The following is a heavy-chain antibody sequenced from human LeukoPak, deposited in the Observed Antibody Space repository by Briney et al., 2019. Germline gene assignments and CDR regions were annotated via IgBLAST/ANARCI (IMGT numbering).Heavy chain of an antibody. J-gene: IGHJ6*02. CDR2: IKRDGSEK. Sequence: GGSLRLSCAASGFTFSSYWMSWVRQAPGKGLEWVANIKRDGSEKYYVDSVKGRFTISRDNAKNSLYLQMNSLRAEDTAVYYCARTAGMAPYYYYGMDVWGQGTTVTVSS. V-gene: IGHV3-7*01. CDR3: ARTAGMAPYYYYGMDV. D-gene: IGHD5-24*01. CDR1: GFTFSSYW.